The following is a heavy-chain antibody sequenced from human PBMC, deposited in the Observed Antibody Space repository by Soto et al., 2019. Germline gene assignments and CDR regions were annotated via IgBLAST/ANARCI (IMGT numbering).Heavy chain of an antibody. CDR3: ARDVAEAPPPDAFEI. CDR2: INPSGGST. J-gene: IGHJ3*02. D-gene: IGHD2-21*01. CDR1: GYTFTIYY. Sequence: RASVKVSCKASGYTFTIYYMHWVRQAPGQGLEWMGIINPSGGSTSYAQKFQGRVTMTRDTSTSTVYMELSSLRSEDTAVYYCARDVAEAPPPDAFEIWGQGTMVTVSS. V-gene: IGHV1-46*03.